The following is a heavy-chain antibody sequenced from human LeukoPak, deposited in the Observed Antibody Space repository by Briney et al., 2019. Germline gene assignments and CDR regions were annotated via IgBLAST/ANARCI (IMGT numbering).Heavy chain of an antibody. J-gene: IGHJ3*02. CDR1: GFTVSSNY. CDR2: IYSGGST. V-gene: IGHV3-53*01. D-gene: IGHD5-18*01. Sequence: PGGSLRLSCAASGFTVSSNYMSWVRQAPGKGLEWVSVIYSGGSTYYADSVKGRFTISRDNAKNTLYLQMNSLRAEDTAVYYCARDRSYGYRDAFDIWGQGTMVTVSS. CDR3: ARDRSYGYRDAFDI.